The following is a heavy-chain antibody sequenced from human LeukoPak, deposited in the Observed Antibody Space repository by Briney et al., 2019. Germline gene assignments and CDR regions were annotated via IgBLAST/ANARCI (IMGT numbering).Heavy chain of an antibody. Sequence: PGGSLRLSCAASGFTFSSYSMNWVRQAPGKGLVWVSYISSNSSYIYYADSVKGRFTISRDNAKNSLYLQMKSLRAEDAAVCYCARAEYNWNWGQGTLVTVSS. CDR1: GFTFSSYS. CDR3: ARAEYNWN. J-gene: IGHJ4*02. V-gene: IGHV3-21*01. D-gene: IGHD1-20*01. CDR2: ISSNSSYI.